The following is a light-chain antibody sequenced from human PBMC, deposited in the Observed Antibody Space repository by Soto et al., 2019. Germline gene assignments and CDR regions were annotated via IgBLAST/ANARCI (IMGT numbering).Light chain of an antibody. CDR2: QTS. CDR1: QYINTR. V-gene: IGKV3-11*01. J-gene: IGKJ3*01. Sequence: EIVLTQSPATLSSFPGDRVTLSCRASQYINTRLAWYQHRPGQAPRLLIYQTSIRAAGIPARFSASGTGTDFTITISDVQPEDFAVYYRQQRQTWPRTLGLGTKVDSK. CDR3: QQRQTWPRT.